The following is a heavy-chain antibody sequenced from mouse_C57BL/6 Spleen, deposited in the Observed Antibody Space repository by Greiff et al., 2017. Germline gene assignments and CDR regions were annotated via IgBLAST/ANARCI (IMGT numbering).Heavy chain of an antibody. V-gene: IGHV1-52*01. D-gene: IGHD3-2*02. CDR3: ARTQLMLREDYFDY. Sequence: VQLQQPGAELVRPGSSVKLSCKASGYTFTSYWMHWVKQRPRQGLEWIGNIDPSGSGTHYNQKFKVKATLTVDKSSSTAYMQLSSLTSEDSAVYYCARTQLMLREDYFDYWGQGTTLTVAS. J-gene: IGHJ2*01. CDR2: IDPSGSGT. CDR1: GYTFTSYW.